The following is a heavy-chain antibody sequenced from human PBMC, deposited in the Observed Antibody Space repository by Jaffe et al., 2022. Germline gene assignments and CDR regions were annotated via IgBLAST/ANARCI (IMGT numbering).Heavy chain of an antibody. Sequence: QVQLVQSGAEVKKPGASVKVSCKASGYTFTGYYMHWVRQAPGQGLEWMGRINPNSGGTNYAQKFQGRVTMTRDTSISTAYMELSRLRSDDTAVYYCARVGGALYGSGSYYRSSNWFDPWGQGTLVTVSS. CDR1: GYTFTGYY. J-gene: IGHJ5*02. V-gene: IGHV1-2*06. D-gene: IGHD3-10*01. CDR2: INPNSGGT. CDR3: ARVGGALYGSGSYYRSSNWFDP.